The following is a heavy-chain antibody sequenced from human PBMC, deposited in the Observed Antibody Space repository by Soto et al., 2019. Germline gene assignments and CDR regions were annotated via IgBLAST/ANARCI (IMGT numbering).Heavy chain of an antibody. CDR2: IGVSSSHYI. CDR1: GFTFSSYS. J-gene: IGHJ4*02. Sequence: EVQLVESGGGLVKPGGSLRLSCAASGFTFSSYSMNWVRQAPGKGLEWVSSIGVSSSHYISYADSLKGRFTISRDNAKSSLYLQINSLRAEDTAVYYCARDQGWGDYGDYCYWSQGTLVTVSS. D-gene: IGHD4-17*01. CDR3: ARDQGWGDYGDYCY. V-gene: IGHV3-21*01.